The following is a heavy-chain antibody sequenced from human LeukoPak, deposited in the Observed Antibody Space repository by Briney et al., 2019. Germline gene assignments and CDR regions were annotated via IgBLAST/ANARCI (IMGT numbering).Heavy chain of an antibody. V-gene: IGHV3-21*01. J-gene: IGHJ4*02. CDR1: GFTFSSYS. CDR3: ARDTRPVSRYCSSTSCHEEPGPLDY. D-gene: IGHD2-2*01. Sequence: GGSLRLSCAASGFTFSSYSMNWVRQAPGKGLEWVSSISSSSSYIYYADSVKGRFTISRDNAKNSLYLQMNSLRAEDTAVYYCARDTRPVSRYCSSTSCHEEPGPLDYWGQGTLVTVSS. CDR2: ISSSSSYI.